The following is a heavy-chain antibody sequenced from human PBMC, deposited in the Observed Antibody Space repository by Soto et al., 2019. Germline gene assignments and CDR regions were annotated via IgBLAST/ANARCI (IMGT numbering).Heavy chain of an antibody. D-gene: IGHD1-26*01. V-gene: IGHV1-69*13. CDR2: IIPIFSTA. CDR1: GGTFSSYA. J-gene: IGHJ1*01. Sequence: GASVKVSCKASGGTFSSYAITWVRQAPGQGLEWMGGIIPIFSTANYAQKFRGRVTITADESTSTAYMELSSLRSEDTAVYYCARDRRAYSGGYSLWGQGTLVTVSS. CDR3: ARDRRAYSGGYSL.